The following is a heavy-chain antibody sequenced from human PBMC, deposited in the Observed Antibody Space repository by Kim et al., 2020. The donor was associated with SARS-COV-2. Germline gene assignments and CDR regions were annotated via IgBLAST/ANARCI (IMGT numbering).Heavy chain of an antibody. J-gene: IGHJ4*02. V-gene: IGHV4-39*07. CDR1: GGSISSSSYY. Sequence: SETLSLTCTVSGGSISSSSYYWGWIRQPPGKGLEWIGSIYYSGSTYYNPSLKSRVTISVDTSKNQFSLKLSSVTAADTAVYYCARDGGGLPAGSSWNGDWGQGTLVTVSS. CDR2: IYYSGST. CDR3: ARDGGGLPAGSSWNGD. D-gene: IGHD6-13*01.